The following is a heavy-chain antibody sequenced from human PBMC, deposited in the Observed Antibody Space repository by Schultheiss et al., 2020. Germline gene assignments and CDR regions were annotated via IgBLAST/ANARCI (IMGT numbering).Heavy chain of an antibody. CDR2: IYHSGST. CDR3: ARTRYRDSSSCFDY. CDR1: GGSISSGGYS. Sequence: SETLSLTCAVSGGSISSGGYSWSRIRQPPGKGLEWIGYIYHSGSTYYNPSLKSRVTISVDRSKNQFSLQLNSVTPEDTAVYYCARTRYRDSSSCFDYWGQGTLVTVSS. D-gene: IGHD6-6*01. V-gene: IGHV4-30-2*01. J-gene: IGHJ4*02.